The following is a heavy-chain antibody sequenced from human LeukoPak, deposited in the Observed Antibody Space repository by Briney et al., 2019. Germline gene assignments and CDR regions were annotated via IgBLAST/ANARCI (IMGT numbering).Heavy chain of an antibody. CDR1: GYTFTSYY. CDR3: ARSDLITMIVG. J-gene: IGHJ4*02. V-gene: IGHV1-46*01. D-gene: IGHD3-22*01. Sequence: GASVTVSCTASGYTFTSYYMHWVRQAPGQGLEWMGIINPSGGSTSYAQKFQGRVTMTRDTSTSTVYMELSSLRSEDTAVYYCARSDLITMIVGWGQGTLVTVSS. CDR2: INPSGGST.